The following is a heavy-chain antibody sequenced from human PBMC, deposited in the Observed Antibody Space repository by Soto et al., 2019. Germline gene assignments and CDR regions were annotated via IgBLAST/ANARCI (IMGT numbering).Heavy chain of an antibody. Sequence: QVQLVESGGGVVQPGGSLRLSCAASGFIFNDYAMHWVRQAPGKGLEWVSFIWYDGSNKHYADSVEGRFTIARDNTKNALHLQMNSLRLEDTAVYYCARYPPASGVALDVWGQGTTVTV. D-gene: IGHD6-13*01. V-gene: IGHV3-33*01. CDR1: GFIFNDYA. J-gene: IGHJ6*02. CDR2: IWYDGSNK. CDR3: ARYPPASGVALDV.